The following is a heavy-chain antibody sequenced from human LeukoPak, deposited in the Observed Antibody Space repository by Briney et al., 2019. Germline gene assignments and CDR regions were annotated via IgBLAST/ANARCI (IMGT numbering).Heavy chain of an antibody. CDR2: IYTSGST. Sequence: SETLSLTCTVSGVSISSYYWSWIRQPAGKGLEWIGRIYTSGSTNYNPSLKSRVTMSVDTSKNQFSLKLSSVTAADTAVYYCARAVGSGSFQTYYYYMDVWGKGTTVTISS. D-gene: IGHD3-10*01. V-gene: IGHV4-4*07. CDR1: GVSISSYY. CDR3: ARAVGSGSFQTYYYYMDV. J-gene: IGHJ6*03.